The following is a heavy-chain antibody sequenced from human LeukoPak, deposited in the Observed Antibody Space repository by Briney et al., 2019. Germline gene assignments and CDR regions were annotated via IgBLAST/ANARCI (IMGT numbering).Heavy chain of an antibody. Sequence: GPLRLSCAASGFTFSSYEMHWIRQPPGKGLEWIGEINHSGSTNYNPSLKSRVTISVDTSKNQFSLKLSSVTAADTAVYYCASSPRYNWNPTADYWGQGTLVTVSS. CDR2: INHSGST. V-gene: IGHV4-34*01. D-gene: IGHD1-20*01. CDR3: ASSPRYNWNPTADY. CDR1: GFTFSSYE. J-gene: IGHJ4*02.